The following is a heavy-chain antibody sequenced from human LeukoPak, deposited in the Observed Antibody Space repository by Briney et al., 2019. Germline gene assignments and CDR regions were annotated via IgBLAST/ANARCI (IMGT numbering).Heavy chain of an antibody. CDR1: GGSISSYY. J-gene: IGHJ3*02. Sequence: SETLSLTCTVSGGSISSYYWGWIRQPPGKGLEWIGEINHSGSTNYNPSLKSRVTISVDTSKNQFSLKLSSVTAADTAVYYCARDSGYYDSSGYYHRAFDIWGQGTMVTVSS. V-gene: IGHV4-34*01. CDR3: ARDSGYYDSSGYYHRAFDI. CDR2: INHSGST. D-gene: IGHD3-22*01.